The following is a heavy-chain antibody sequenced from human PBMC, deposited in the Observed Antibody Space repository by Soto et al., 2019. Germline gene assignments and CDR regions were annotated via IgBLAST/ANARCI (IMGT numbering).Heavy chain of an antibody. J-gene: IGHJ5*02. CDR1: GFTFDDCA. CDR2: ISWNSGSI. CDR3: AKAESGGSSWYDGWFDP. D-gene: IGHD6-13*01. Sequence: PGGSLRLSCAASGFTFDDCAMHWVRQAPGKGLEWVSGISWNSGSIGYADSVKGRFTISRDNAKNSLYLQMNSLRAEDTALYYCAKAESGGSSWYDGWFDPWGQGTLVTVS. V-gene: IGHV3-9*01.